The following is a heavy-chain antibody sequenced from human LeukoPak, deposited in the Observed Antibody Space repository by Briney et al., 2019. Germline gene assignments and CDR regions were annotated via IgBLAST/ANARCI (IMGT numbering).Heavy chain of an antibody. CDR2: ISGSGGST. CDR3: AKDWVFLGFDF. V-gene: IGHV3-23*01. D-gene: IGHD3-3*01. J-gene: IGHJ5*01. CDR1: GFTFSSYG. Sequence: GGSLRLSSAASGFTFSSYGMSWLRQAPGKGLEWVSAISGSGGSTYYADSVKGRFTISRDNSKNTLYLQMNSLRAEDTAVYYCAKDWVFLGFDFWGQGTLVTVSS.